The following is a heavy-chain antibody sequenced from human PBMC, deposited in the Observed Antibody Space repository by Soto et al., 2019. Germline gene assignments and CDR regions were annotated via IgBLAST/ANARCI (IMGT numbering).Heavy chain of an antibody. CDR2: INGDGSAT. V-gene: IGHV3-74*01. CDR3: ARREATDGVLDF. Sequence: GGCLRLSCAASGCTFSIYWRHWVRQAPGKGLVWVSRINGDGSATNYADSVKGRFTISRDNAKNTLHLQMNSLRAEDTALYYCARREATDGVLDFWGQGTLVTVSS. D-gene: IGHD1-26*01. J-gene: IGHJ4*02. CDR1: GCTFSIYW.